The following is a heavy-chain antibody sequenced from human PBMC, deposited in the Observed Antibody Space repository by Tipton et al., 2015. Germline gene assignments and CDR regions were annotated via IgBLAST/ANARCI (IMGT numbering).Heavy chain of an antibody. V-gene: IGHV4-39*07. CDR3: ARGGAGYYYDSVGYLS. CDR1: GGSITNNTFY. J-gene: IGHJ5*02. D-gene: IGHD3-22*01. CDR2: VYHSGST. Sequence: TLSLTCTVSGGSITNNTFYWAWIRQPPGKGLEWIGTVYHSGSTYYTPYLKSRITISVDTSKDQFSLRLNSVTAADTAVYYCARGGAGYYYDSVGYLSWGQGTLVTVSS.